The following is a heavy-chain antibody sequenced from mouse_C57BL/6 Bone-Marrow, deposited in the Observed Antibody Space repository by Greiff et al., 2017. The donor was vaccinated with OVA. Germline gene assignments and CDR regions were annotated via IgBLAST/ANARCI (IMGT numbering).Heavy chain of an antibody. CDR3: ARGGNFDY. V-gene: IGHV1-69*01. J-gene: IGHJ2*01. Sequence: QVQLQQPGAELVMPGASVKLSCKASGYTFTSYWMHWVKQRPGQGLEWIGEIDPSDSYTNYNQKFKGKSTLTVDKSSSTAYMQVSSLTSEDSAVYYCARGGNFDYWGQGTTLTVSS. CDR2: IDPSDSYT. CDR1: GYTFTSYW.